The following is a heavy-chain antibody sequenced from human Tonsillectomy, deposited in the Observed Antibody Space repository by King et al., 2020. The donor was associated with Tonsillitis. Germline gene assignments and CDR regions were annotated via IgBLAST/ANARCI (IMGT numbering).Heavy chain of an antibody. J-gene: IGHJ4*02. V-gene: IGHV3-11*01. CDR2: ISSSDSTK. CDR3: AGESIGGYSSGWPPFAY. CDR1: GFTFSDYY. Sequence: VQLVESGGGLVKPGGSLRLSCAASGFTFSDYYMSWIRQAPGKGLEWVSYISSSDSTKYYVDSVKGRFTISRDNAKKSLYLQMNSLRVEDTAVYYCAGESIGGYSSGWPPFAYWGQGTLVTVSS. D-gene: IGHD6-19*01.